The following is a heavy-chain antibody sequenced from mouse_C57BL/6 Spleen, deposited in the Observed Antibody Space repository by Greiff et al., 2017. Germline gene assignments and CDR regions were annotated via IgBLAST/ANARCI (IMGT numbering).Heavy chain of an antibody. J-gene: IGHJ2*01. CDR1: GYTFTDYE. V-gene: IGHV1-15*01. CDR2: IDPETGGT. D-gene: IGHD1-1*01. CDR3: TRDPYYYGSSSYYFDY. Sequence: VKLMESGAELVRPGASVTLSCKASGYTFTDYEMHWVKQTPVHGLEWIGAIDPETGGTAYNQKFKGKAILTADKSSSTAYMELRSLTSEDSAVYYCTRDPYYYGSSSYYFDYWGQGTTLTVSS.